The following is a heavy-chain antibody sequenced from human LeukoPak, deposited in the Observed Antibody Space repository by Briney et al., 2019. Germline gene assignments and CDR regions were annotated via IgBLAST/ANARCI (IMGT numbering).Heavy chain of an antibody. CDR3: ANRAIAVTGPYYFDY. V-gene: IGHV3-23*01. Sequence: GGSLRLSCAASGFTFSSYAMSWVRQAPGKGLEWVSAISGSGGSTYYADSVKGRFTISRDNSKNTLYLQMNSLRAEDTAVYYCANRAIAVTGPYYFDYWGQGTLVTVSS. J-gene: IGHJ4*02. CDR2: ISGSGGST. D-gene: IGHD6-19*01. CDR1: GFTFSSYA.